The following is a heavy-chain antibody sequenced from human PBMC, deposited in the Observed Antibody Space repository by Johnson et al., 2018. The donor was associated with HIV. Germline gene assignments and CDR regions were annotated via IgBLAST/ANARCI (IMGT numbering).Heavy chain of an antibody. CDR1: GFTFSSYW. CDR3: ARKQCLELPSDASDI. Sequence: VQLVESGGGLVQPGGSLRLSCAASGFTFSSYWMSWVRQAPGKGLEWVANIKQDGSEKYYVDSVKGRFTISRDNAKKTLYLQMNSLRAEDTAVYYCARKQCLELPSDASDILGQGPMVTVSP. J-gene: IGHJ3*02. D-gene: IGHD6-19*01. CDR2: IKQDGSEK. V-gene: IGHV3-7*01.